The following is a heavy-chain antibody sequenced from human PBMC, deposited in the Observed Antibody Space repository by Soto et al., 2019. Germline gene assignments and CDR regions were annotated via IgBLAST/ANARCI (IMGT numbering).Heavy chain of an antibody. Sequence: SETLSLTCTVSGGSISSGGYYWSWIRQHPGKGLEWIGYIYYSGSTYYNPSLKSQVTKSVDTSKNQFSLKLSSVTAADTAVYYCARVKGYGSGPFDYWGQGTLVTVSS. CDR3: ARVKGYGSGPFDY. CDR2: IYYSGST. V-gene: IGHV4-31*01. CDR1: GGSISSGGYY. J-gene: IGHJ4*02. D-gene: IGHD3-10*01.